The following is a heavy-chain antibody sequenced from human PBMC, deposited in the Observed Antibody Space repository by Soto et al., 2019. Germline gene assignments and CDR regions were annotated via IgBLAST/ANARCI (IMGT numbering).Heavy chain of an antibody. V-gene: IGHV1-24*01. CDR3: AAGVVPYGMDV. D-gene: IGHD2-15*01. CDR2: FDPEDAET. CDR1: GYTLTEVS. Sequence: ASVKVSFKVSGYTLTEVSMHLLLQPPGKGLEWMGGFDPEDAETIYARRFQGRVTMTEDTSADTAYMELSSLRSEDTAVYYCAAGVVPYGMDVWGQGTTVTVSS. J-gene: IGHJ6*02.